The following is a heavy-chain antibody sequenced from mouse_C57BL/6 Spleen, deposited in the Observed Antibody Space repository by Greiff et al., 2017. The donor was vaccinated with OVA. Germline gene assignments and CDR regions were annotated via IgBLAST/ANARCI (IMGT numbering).Heavy chain of an antibody. CDR2: IDPSDSET. CDR1: GYTFTSYW. CDR3: ARSYYGSSYAMDY. J-gene: IGHJ4*01. D-gene: IGHD1-1*01. V-gene: IGHV1-52*01. Sequence: QVQLKQPGAELVRPGSSVKLSCKASGYTFTSYWMHWVKQRPIQGLEWIGNIDPSDSETHYNQKFKDKATLTVDKSSSTAYMQLSSLTSEDSAVYYCARSYYGSSYAMDYWGQGTSVTVSS.